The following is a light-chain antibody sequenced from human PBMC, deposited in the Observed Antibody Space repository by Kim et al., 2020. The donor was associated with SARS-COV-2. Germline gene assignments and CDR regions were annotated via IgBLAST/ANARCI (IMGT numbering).Light chain of an antibody. CDR2: KVS. Sequence: DVVMTQSPLSLPVTLGQPASISCRSSQSLVDSDGNTYLNWFQQRPGQSPRHLIYKVSNRDSGVPDRFSGSGSGIDFTLKISRVEAEDVGVYYCMQATRWPWTFGQGTKVDIK. CDR3: MQATRWPWT. CDR1: QSLVDSDGNTY. J-gene: IGKJ1*01. V-gene: IGKV2-30*01.